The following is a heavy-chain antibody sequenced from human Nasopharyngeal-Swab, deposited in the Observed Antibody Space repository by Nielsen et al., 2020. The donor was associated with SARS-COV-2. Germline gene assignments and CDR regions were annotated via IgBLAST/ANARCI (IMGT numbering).Heavy chain of an antibody. V-gene: IGHV3-53*01. D-gene: IGHD1-26*01. CDR3: ARDVGGSYST. Sequence: GESLKISCAASGFTASSNYMSWVRQAPGKGLEWVSVIYSGGSTYYADSVKGRFTISRDNSKNTLYLQMNSLRAEDTAVYYCARDVGGSYSTWGQGTLVTVSS. J-gene: IGHJ4*02. CDR2: IYSGGST. CDR1: GFTASSNY.